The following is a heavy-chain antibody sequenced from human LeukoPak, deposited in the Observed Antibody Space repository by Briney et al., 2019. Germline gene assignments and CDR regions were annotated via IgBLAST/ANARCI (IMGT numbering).Heavy chain of an antibody. D-gene: IGHD6-19*01. CDR3: ARHIRGSGWVSDAFGI. Sequence: MSSETLSLTCTVSGGSISSYYWSWIRQPPGKGLEWIGYIYTSGSTNYNPSLKSRVTISVDTSKNQFSLKLSSVTAADTAVYYCARHIRGSGWVSDAFGIWGQGTMVTVSS. CDR2: IYTSGST. CDR1: GGSISSYY. V-gene: IGHV4-4*09. J-gene: IGHJ3*02.